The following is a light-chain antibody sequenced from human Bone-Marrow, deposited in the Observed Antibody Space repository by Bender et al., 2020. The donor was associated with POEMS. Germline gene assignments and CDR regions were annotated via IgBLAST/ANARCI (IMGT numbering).Light chain of an antibody. J-gene: IGLJ2*01. CDR2: GRN. CDR1: SLRSYY. V-gene: IGLV3-19*01. Sequence: SSELTQDPAVSVALGQTVRITCQGDSLRSYYASWYQQKPGQAPVLVIFGRNDRPSGIPDRFSGSSSGNTASLTITGAQAEDEADYYCSFRGSSGNHVVFGGGTKLTVL. CDR3: SFRGSSGNHVV.